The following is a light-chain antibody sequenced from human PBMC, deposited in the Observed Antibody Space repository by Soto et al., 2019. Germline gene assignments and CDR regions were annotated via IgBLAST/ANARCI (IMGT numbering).Light chain of an antibody. V-gene: IGKV3-11*01. CDR2: DAS. CDR3: QQRSNLPLT. J-gene: IGKJ3*01. CDR1: QSVSSY. Sequence: EIVLTQSPATLSLSPGERATLSCRASQSVSSYLAWYQQKPGQAPMLLIYDASNRATGIPARFSGSGSGTDFTLTISSLEPEDFAVYYCQQRSNLPLTFGPGTKVDIK.